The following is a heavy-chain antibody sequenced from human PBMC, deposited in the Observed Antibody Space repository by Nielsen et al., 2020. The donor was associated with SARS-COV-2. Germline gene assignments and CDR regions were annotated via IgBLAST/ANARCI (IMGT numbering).Heavy chain of an antibody. CDR3: TTGGITMVRGVMQY. CDR2: IKSKVDGVTT. CDR1: GFTFSNPW. J-gene: IGHJ1*01. Sequence: GGSLRLSCAASGFTFSNPWMNWVRQAPGKGLEWVGRIKSKVDGVTTDYAGPVKGRFTISRDDSKNTLYLQMNSLKTEDTAVYYCTTGGITMVRGVMQYWGQGTLVTVSP. V-gene: IGHV3-15*01. D-gene: IGHD3-10*01.